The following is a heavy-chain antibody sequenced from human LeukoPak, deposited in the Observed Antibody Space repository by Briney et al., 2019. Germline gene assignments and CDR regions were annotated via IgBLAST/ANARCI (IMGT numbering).Heavy chain of an antibody. J-gene: IGHJ4*02. V-gene: IGHV3-23*01. D-gene: IGHD2-15*01. Sequence: PGGSLRPSCAASGFTFSNYAMSWVRQAPGKGLEWVSGITGSGGSTFYADSVKGRFTISRDNSKNTLYLQMNSLRAEDTAVYYCAKLDCSGSSCYQFDCWGQGTLVTVSS. CDR2: ITGSGGST. CDR3: AKLDCSGSSCYQFDC. CDR1: GFTFSNYA.